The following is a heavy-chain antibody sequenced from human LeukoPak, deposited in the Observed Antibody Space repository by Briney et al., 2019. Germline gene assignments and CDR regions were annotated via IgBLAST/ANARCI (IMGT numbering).Heavy chain of an antibody. D-gene: IGHD3-22*01. J-gene: IGHJ4*02. Sequence: PGGSLRLSCAASGFTFSSYSMNWVRQAPGKGLEWVSSISSSSSYIYYADSVKGRFTISRDNAKNSLYLQMNSLRAEDTAVYYCARIRAKDYYDSSGYYPIFDYWGQGTPVTVSS. CDR2: ISSSSSYI. CDR1: GFTFSSYS. V-gene: IGHV3-21*01. CDR3: ARIRAKDYYDSSGYYPIFDY.